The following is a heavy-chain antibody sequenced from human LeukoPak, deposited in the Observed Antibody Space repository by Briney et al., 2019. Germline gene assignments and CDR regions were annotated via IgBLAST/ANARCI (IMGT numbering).Heavy chain of an antibody. J-gene: IGHJ3*02. V-gene: IGHV3-7*05. Sequence: GGSLGLSCAASGFTFSNSWMSWIRQAPGQGLEWVANIKQDGSEKYYVDSVKGRFTISRDNARNSLYLQMNSLRAEDTALYYCARVWFAAAGTGAFDIWGQGTMVTVSS. CDR3: ARVWFAAAGTGAFDI. CDR1: GFTFSNSW. D-gene: IGHD6-13*01. CDR2: IKQDGSEK.